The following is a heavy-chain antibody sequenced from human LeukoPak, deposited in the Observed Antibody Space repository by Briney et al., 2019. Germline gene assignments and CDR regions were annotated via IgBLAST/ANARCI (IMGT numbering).Heavy chain of an antibody. Sequence: SETLSLTCTVSGGSISSYYWSWIRQPPGKGLEWIGYIYYSGSTNYNPSLKSRVTISVDTSKNQFSLKLSSVTAADTAVYYCARGPFKGTASDYWGQGTLVTVSS. CDR3: ARGPFKGTASDY. CDR2: IYYSGST. J-gene: IGHJ4*02. CDR1: GGSISSYY. V-gene: IGHV4-59*01.